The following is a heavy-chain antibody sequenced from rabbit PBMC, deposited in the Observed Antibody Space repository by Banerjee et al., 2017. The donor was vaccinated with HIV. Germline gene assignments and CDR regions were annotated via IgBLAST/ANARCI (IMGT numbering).Heavy chain of an antibody. V-gene: IGHV1S40*01. D-gene: IGHD5-1*01. J-gene: IGHJ4*01. CDR3: ARSTYGSADYGIYLGYFNL. CDR1: GFSFSSSYD. CDR2: INIDSGGT. Sequence: QSLEESGGDLVKPGASLTLTCTASGFSFSSSYDMCWVRQAPGKGLEWIACINIDSGGTYYANWAKGRFTISKTSSTTVTLQMTSLTAADTATYFCARSTYGSADYGIYLGYFNLWGPGTLVTVS.